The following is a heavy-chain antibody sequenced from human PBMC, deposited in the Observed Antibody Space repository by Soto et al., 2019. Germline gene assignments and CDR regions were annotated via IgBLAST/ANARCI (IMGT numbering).Heavy chain of an antibody. CDR1: GGSITRNVHY. Sequence: QLQLQESGPGLVRPSETLSLICTVSGGSITRNVHYWGWIRQSPGKGLEWIGDIKSSGSTNYNQSVVSRLRMSVETSRNQFSLKMKSVTGTDTAVYSCARLGSSVSFQGSLLDYWSQGTLVSVSS. J-gene: IGHJ4*02. CDR3: ARLGSSVSFQGSLLDY. CDR2: IKSSGST. D-gene: IGHD6-19*01. V-gene: IGHV4-39*01.